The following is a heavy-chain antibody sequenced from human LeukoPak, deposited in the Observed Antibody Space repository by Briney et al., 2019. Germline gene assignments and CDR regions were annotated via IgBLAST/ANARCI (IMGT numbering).Heavy chain of an antibody. J-gene: IGHJ5*02. D-gene: IGHD3-10*01. CDR3: ARKLPYYYGSGTSRSSRRPNWFDP. V-gene: IGHV1-8*02. CDR2: MNPNSGNT. Sequence: ASVKVSCKASGGTFSSYAINWVRQATGQGLEWMGWMNPNSGNTGYAQKFQGRVTMTRNTSISTAYMELSSLRSEDTAVYYCARKLPYYYGSGTSRSSRRPNWFDPWGQGTLVTVSS. CDR1: GGTFSSYA.